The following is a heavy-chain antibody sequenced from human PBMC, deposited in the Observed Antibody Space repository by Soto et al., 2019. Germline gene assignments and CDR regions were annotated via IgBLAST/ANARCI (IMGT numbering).Heavy chain of an antibody. CDR1: GGTFSSYA. Sequence: QVQLVQSGAEVKKPGSSVKVSCKASGGTFSSYAISWVRQAPGQGLEYMGGIITMFGTTNYAQKFRGRVTITADESTSTAYMELSSLRSDDTALYYCARASGSSWSNWFDPWGQGTLVTVSS. J-gene: IGHJ5*02. V-gene: IGHV1-69*01. D-gene: IGHD6-13*01. CDR2: IITMFGTT. CDR3: ARASGSSWSNWFDP.